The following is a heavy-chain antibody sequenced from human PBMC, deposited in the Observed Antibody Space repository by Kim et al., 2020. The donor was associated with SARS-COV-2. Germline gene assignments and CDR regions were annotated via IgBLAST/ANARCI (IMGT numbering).Heavy chain of an antibody. Sequence: GYADSWKGRFTSSRDKHKNSLYLQMDSLGAEDAALYYCARDIGTIVAGRTYWGKGTLVSVSS. D-gene: IGHD6-19*01. V-gene: IGHV3-9*01. CDR3: ARDIGTIVAGRTY. J-gene: IGHJ4*02.